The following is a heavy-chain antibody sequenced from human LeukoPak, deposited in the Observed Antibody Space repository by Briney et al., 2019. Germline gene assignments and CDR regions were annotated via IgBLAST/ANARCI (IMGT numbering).Heavy chain of an antibody. V-gene: IGHV3-23*01. Sequence: GGSLRLSCAGSGFPFSSYPISWVRQPPGKGLEWVSAITAGGDSTYSADSVKGRFTISRDNSKNTLYLQMNSLRAEDTAVYYCAKDRSYYYGSGGFFDYWGQGTLVTVSS. CDR3: AKDRSYYYGSGGFFDY. D-gene: IGHD3-10*01. CDR1: GFPFSSYP. CDR2: ITAGGDST. J-gene: IGHJ4*02.